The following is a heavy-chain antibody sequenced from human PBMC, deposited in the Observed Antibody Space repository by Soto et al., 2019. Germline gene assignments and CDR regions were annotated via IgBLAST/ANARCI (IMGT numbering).Heavy chain of an antibody. CDR3: AHLPWKEMWPRAPVAN. CDR1: GFSLSTSGVG. D-gene: IGHD1-1*01. CDR2: IFWDDDK. J-gene: IGHJ4*02. V-gene: IGHV2-5*02. Sequence: SGPTLVNPTQTLTLTCTFSGFSLSTSGVGVGWIRQPPGTALEWLGIIFWDDDKRYRPSLKSRVTITKDTSKNQLVLTMTNMDPVDTATYYCAHLPWKEMWPRAPVANWGQGTPVTVSS.